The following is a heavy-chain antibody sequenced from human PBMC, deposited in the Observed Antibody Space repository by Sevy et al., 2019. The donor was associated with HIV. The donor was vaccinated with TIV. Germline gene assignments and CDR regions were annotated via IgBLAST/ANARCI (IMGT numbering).Heavy chain of an antibody. V-gene: IGHV3-9*01. CDR1: GFPFNDHA. CDR2: VSWNSRNI. CDR3: AQDINRGCDGINCYPYYYYFYGLDV. J-gene: IGHJ6*02. D-gene: IGHD2-21*01. Sequence: GGSLRLSCAASGFPFNDHAMHWVRQVPGKGLEWVSGVSWNSRNIGYADSVKGRFTISRDNANHFLYLEMNSLRPEDTDFYYCAQDINRGCDGINCYPYYYYFYGLDVWGQGTTVTVSS.